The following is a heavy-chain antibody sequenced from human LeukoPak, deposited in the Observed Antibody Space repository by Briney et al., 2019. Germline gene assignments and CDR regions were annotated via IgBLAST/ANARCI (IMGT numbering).Heavy chain of an antibody. CDR2: MNPNSGNT. J-gene: IGHJ6*02. V-gene: IGHV1-8*01. CDR1: GYTFTSYD. Sequence: GASVKVSCKASGYTFTSYDINWVRQATGQGLEWMGWMNPNSGNTGYAQKFQGRVTMTRNTSISTAYMELSSLRSEDTAVYYCARAVTTNYDFWSGLSYYYGMDVWGQGTTVTVSS. D-gene: IGHD3-3*01. CDR3: ARAVTTNYDFWSGLSYYYGMDV.